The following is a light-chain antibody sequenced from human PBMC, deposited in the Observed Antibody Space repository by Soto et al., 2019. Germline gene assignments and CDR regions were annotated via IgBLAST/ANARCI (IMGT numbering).Light chain of an antibody. J-gene: IGLJ1*01. CDR2: GNN. Sequence: QSVLTQPPSVSGAPGQRVTIPCTGSSSNIGAGYDVHWYQHLPKTAPKLLIYGNNNRPSGVPDRFSGSKSGNTASLTISGLQAEDEADYYCCSYAGSYTYVFGTGTKVTVL. CDR3: CSYAGSYTYV. V-gene: IGLV1-40*01. CDR1: SSNIGAGYD.